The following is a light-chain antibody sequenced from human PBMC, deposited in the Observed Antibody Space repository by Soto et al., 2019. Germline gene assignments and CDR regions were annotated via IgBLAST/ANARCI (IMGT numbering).Light chain of an antibody. Sequence: DIQMTQSPSSLSASVGDRVTITCRASQVIDNYLAWYQQQPGKVPRLLIYAGSVLQAGVPPRFTGSGSGTDFHLTIRSLQAEAVATYFCQKYNSAPWTFGQGTKVEIK. CDR2: AGS. J-gene: IGKJ1*01. V-gene: IGKV1-27*01. CDR1: QVIDNY. CDR3: QKYNSAPWT.